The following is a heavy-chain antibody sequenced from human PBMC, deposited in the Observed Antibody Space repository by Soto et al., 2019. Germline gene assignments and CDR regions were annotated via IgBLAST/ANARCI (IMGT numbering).Heavy chain of an antibody. CDR2: ISWNSANI. CDR3: AKAILSVGTGFET. D-gene: IGHD7-27*01. V-gene: IGHV3-9*01. J-gene: IGHJ5*02. Sequence: EVQLVESGGGLVQPGRSLRLSCAASGFSLDDYAIHWVRQVPGKGLEWVSGISWNSANIGYADSVKGRFTISRDNAKNFLYLQMKSLRVEDTAFYYCAKAILSVGTGFETWGQGTLITVSS. CDR1: GFSLDDYA.